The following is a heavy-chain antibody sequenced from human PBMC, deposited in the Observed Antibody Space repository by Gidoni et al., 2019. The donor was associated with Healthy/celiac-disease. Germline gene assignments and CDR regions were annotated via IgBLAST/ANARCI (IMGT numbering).Heavy chain of an antibody. V-gene: IGHV3-30*18. CDR3: AKIQAMVTAGDAFDI. J-gene: IGHJ3*02. Sequence: QVQLVESGGGVVQPGRSLRLSCAASGFTFSSYGMHWVRQAPGKGLEWVAVISYDGSNKYYADSVKGRFTISRDNSKNTPYLQMNSLRAEDTAVYYCAKIQAMVTAGDAFDIWGQGTMVTVSS. CDR1: GFTFSSYG. D-gene: IGHD5-18*01. CDR2: ISYDGSNK.